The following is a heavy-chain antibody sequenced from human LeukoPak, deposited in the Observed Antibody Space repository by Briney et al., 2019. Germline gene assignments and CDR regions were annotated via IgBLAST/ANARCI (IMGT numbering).Heavy chain of an antibody. V-gene: IGHV3-21*01. Sequence: GGSLRLSCAASGFTFSSYSMTWVRQAPGKGLEWVSSISSSSSYIYYADSVKGRFTISRDNAKNSLYLQMNSLRAEDTAVYYCARDDPNRSMDVWGQGTTVTVSS. CDR2: ISSSSSYI. J-gene: IGHJ6*02. CDR3: ARDDPNRSMDV. CDR1: GFTFSSYS.